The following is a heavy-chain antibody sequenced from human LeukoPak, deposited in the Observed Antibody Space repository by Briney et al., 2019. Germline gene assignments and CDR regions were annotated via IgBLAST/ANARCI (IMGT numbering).Heavy chain of an antibody. CDR1: GFTFSSYW. CDR3: ATLRSDSSGWYYFDY. D-gene: IGHD6-19*01. CDR2: IWYDGSNK. J-gene: IGHJ4*02. V-gene: IGHV3-30*02. Sequence: PGGSLRLSCAASGFTFSSYWMHWVRQAPGKGLEWVALIWYDGSNKYYTDSVKGRFTISRDNSKNMLYLQMNSLRTEDTAVYYCATLRSDSSGWYYFDYWGQGTLVTVSS.